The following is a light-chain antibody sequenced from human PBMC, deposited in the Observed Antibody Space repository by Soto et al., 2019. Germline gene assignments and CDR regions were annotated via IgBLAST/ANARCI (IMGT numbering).Light chain of an antibody. CDR3: SSYTTSSPYV. CDR2: EVS. Sequence: QSALTQPDSVSGSPGQSITISCTGTSNDVGGYNYVSWYQQHPGKAPKLVIYEVSHRPSGISDRFSGSKSGNTASLTISGLQVEDEAEYYCSSYTTSSPYVFGPGTKLTVL. CDR1: SNDVGGYNY. V-gene: IGLV2-14*01. J-gene: IGLJ1*01.